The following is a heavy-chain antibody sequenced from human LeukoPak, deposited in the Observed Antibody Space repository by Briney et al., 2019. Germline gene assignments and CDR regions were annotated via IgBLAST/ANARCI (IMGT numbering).Heavy chain of an antibody. V-gene: IGHV3-23*01. CDR1: GFAFSNYA. D-gene: IGHD3-9*01. J-gene: IGHJ4*02. CDR2: ILGSGGST. CDR3: AKWGDYDVLTGYYVPDY. Sequence: GGSLRLSCAASGFAFSNYAMSWVRQAPGEGLEWVSAILGSGGSTYYADSVKGRFTVSRDNSKSTLYLQRNSLRAEDTALYYCAKWGDYDVLTGYYVPDYWGQGTLVTVSS.